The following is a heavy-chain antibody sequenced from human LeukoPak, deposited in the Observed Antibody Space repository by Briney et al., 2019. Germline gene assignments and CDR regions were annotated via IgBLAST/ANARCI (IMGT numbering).Heavy chain of an antibody. V-gene: IGHV1-69*05. CDR1: GYTFTSYG. CDR2: IIPIFGTA. Sequence: SVKVSCKASGYTFTSYGISWVRQAPGQGLEWMGGIIPIFGTANYAQKFQGRVTITTDESTSTAYMELSSLRSEDTAVYYCARDPLNDYGDFVPAFDIWGQGTMVTVSS. J-gene: IGHJ3*02. CDR3: ARDPLNDYGDFVPAFDI. D-gene: IGHD4-17*01.